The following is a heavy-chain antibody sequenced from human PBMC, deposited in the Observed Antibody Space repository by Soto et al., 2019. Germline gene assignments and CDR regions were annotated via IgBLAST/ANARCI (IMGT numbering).Heavy chain of an antibody. D-gene: IGHD1-26*01. V-gene: IGHV3-23*01. CDR2: ISGSGGST. CDR1: GFIFSSYA. Sequence: GGSLRLSCAASGFIFSSYAMSWVRQAPGKGLEWVSAISGSGGSTYYADSVKGRFTISRDNSKNTLYLQMNSLRAEDTAVYYWAKDRQGSYFDYWGQGTLVTVSS. CDR3: AKDRQGSYFDY. J-gene: IGHJ4*02.